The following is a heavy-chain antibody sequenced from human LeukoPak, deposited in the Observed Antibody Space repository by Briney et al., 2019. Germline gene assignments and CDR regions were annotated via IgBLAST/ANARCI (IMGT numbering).Heavy chain of an antibody. J-gene: IGHJ5*02. V-gene: IGHV4-59*06. D-gene: IGHD4/OR15-4a*01. CDR1: GGSISSYY. CDR2: IYYSGST. CDR3: ARCPSPGWFDP. Sequence: SETLSLTCTVSGGSISSYYWSWIRQPAGKGLEWIGFIYYSGSTYYNPSLKTRVTISIDTSKNQFSLRLSSVTAADTAVYYCARCPSPGWFDPWGQGTLVTVSS.